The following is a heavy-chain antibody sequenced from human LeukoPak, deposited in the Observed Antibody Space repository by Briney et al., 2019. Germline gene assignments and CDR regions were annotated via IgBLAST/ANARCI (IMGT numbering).Heavy chain of an antibody. V-gene: IGHV4-30-4*08. CDR1: GGSFRGYY. D-gene: IGHD6-13*01. Sequence: PSETLSLTCAVFGGSFRGYYWSWIRQPPGKGLEWIGYIYYSGSTYYNPSLKSRVTISVDTSKNQFSLKLSSVTAADTAVYYCARAFLAAADAFDIWGQGTMVTVSS. CDR2: IYYSGST. CDR3: ARAFLAAADAFDI. J-gene: IGHJ3*02.